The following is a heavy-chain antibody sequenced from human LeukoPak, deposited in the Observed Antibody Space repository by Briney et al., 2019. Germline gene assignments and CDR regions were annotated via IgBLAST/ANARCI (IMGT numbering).Heavy chain of an antibody. CDR1: GYTFTSYG. J-gene: IGHJ6*02. CDR2: ISAYNGNT. D-gene: IGHD6-13*01. Sequence: ASVKVSCKASGYTFTSYGISWVRQAPGQGLEWMGWISAYNGNTNYAQKLQGRVTMTTDTSTSTAYMELRSLRSDDTAVYYCARSIAAAGTVDYYYGRGVWDQGTTVTVSS. V-gene: IGHV1-18*01. CDR3: ARSIAAAGTVDYYYGRGV.